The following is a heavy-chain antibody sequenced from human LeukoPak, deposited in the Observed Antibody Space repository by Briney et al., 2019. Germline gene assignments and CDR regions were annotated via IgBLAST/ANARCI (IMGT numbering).Heavy chain of an antibody. CDR1: GYSFTSYW. J-gene: IGHJ4*02. V-gene: IGHV5-51*01. CDR3: ARQYPGGYYDSRGYGDY. Sequence: GESLKISCKGSGYSFTSYWIGWVRQLPGKGLEWMGIIYPDDSETRYSPSFQGQVTISADKSISTAYLQWSSLKASDTAMYYCARQYPGGYYDSRGYGDYWGQGTLVSVSS. D-gene: IGHD3-22*01. CDR2: IYPDDSET.